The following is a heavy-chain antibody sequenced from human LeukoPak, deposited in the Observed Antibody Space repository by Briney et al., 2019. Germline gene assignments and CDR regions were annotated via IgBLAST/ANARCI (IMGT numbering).Heavy chain of an antibody. J-gene: IGHJ6*02. CDR3: AREGDGYNSYGMDV. Sequence: SETLSLTCTVSGGSISSGDYYWSWIRQPPGKGLEWIGYIYYSGSTYYNPSLKSRVTISVDTSKNQFSLKLSSVTAADTAVYYCAREGDGYNSYGMDVWGQGTTVTVSS. CDR1: GGSISSGDYY. D-gene: IGHD5-24*01. V-gene: IGHV4-30-4*01. CDR2: IYYSGST.